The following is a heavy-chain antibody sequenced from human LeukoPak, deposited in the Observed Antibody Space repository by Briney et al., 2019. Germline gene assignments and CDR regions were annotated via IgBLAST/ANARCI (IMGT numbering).Heavy chain of an antibody. CDR1: GFTFSSYA. CDR3: TIFFGYSYGYRN. Sequence: PGGSLRLSCAASGFTFSSYAMSWVRQAPGKGLEWVSGINWNGGSTGYADSVKGRFTISRDNAKNSLYLQMNSLRAEDTALYYCTIFFGYSYGYRNWGQGTLVTVSS. CDR2: INWNGGST. J-gene: IGHJ4*02. V-gene: IGHV3-20*04. D-gene: IGHD5-18*01.